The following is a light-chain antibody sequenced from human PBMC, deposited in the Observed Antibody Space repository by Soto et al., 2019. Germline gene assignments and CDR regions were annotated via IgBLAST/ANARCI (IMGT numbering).Light chain of an antibody. CDR2: YDS. Sequence: SYELTQPPSVSVAPEKTTTITGGGNNIGDKRVHWYRQKPGQAPVLLISYDSDRPSGIPERFSGSKSGNTATLTISRVEAGDEADYYCQVWDIMTDNYVFGGGTKVTVL. J-gene: IGLJ1*01. CDR3: QVWDIMTDNYV. V-gene: IGLV3-21*04. CDR1: NIGDKR.